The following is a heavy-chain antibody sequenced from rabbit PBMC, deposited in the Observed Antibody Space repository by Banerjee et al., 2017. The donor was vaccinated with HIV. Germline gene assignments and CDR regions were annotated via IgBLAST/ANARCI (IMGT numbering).Heavy chain of an antibody. Sequence: QSLEESGGGLVQPEGSLTLTCTASGFSFSSSYYMCWVRQAPGKGPEWIACIDGGSSGTTYYASWVSGRFTVSSDNAHNTVDLQMNSLTAADTATYFCARNGGFGVHGYALFNLWGPGTLVTVS. V-gene: IGHV1S40*01. CDR3: ARNGGFGVHGYALFNL. J-gene: IGHJ4*01. CDR2: IDGGSSGTT. D-gene: IGHD6-1*01. CDR1: GFSFSSSYY.